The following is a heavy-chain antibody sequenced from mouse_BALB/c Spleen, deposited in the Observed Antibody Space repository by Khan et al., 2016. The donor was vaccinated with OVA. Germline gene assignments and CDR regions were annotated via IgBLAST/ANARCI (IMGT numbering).Heavy chain of an antibody. Sequence: QMQLKQSGPGLVAPSQSLSITCTVSGFSLTSYGVHWVRQPPGKGLEWLGVIWAGGSTNYNSALMSRLSISKDNSKSQVFLKMNSLQTDDTAMYYCAGLYYYGSSFYAMDYWGQGTSVTVSS. CDR2: IWAGGST. J-gene: IGHJ4*01. D-gene: IGHD1-1*01. V-gene: IGHV2-9*02. CDR3: AGLYYYGSSFYAMDY. CDR1: GFSLTSYG.